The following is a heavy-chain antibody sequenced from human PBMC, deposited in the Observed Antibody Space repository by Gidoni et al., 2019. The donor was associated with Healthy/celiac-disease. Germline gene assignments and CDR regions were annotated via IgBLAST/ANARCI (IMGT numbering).Heavy chain of an antibody. J-gene: IGHJ6*03. CDR3: ARRGDDFWSGYAPYYYYMDV. CDR2: IWYDGSNK. Sequence: QVQLVESGGGVVQPGRSLRLSCAASGFTFSSYGMHWVRQAPGKGLEWVAVIWYDGSNKYYAESVKGRFTISRDNSKNMLDLQMNSLRAEDTAVDYCARRGDDFWSGYAPYYYYMDVWGKGTTVTVSS. CDR1: GFTFSSYG. D-gene: IGHD3-3*01. V-gene: IGHV3-33*01.